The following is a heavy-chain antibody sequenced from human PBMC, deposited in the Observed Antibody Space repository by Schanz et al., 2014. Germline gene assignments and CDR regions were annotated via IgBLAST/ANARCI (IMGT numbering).Heavy chain of an antibody. J-gene: IGHJ4*02. CDR1: GFTFSSYG. CDR3: ARSAGRDFWSGYYTRFDY. Sequence: VQLLESGGGLVQPGGSLRLSCAASGFTFSSYGMHWVRQAPGKGLEWVAAMSYDGSIKYYGDSVKGRFTISRDNSKNTLYLHMNTLRSEDTAVYYCARSAGRDFWSGYYTRFDYGGQGTLVTVSS. V-gene: IGHV3-30*03. CDR2: MSYDGSIK. D-gene: IGHD3-3*01.